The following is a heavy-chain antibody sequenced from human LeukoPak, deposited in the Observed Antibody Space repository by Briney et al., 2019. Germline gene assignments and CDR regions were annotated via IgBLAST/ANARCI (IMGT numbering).Heavy chain of an antibody. Sequence: PGGSLRLSCAASGFTFSIYAMHRVCQAPGRGLAWVVVISYEGSNKYYADSVKGRFTISRDNSKNTLYLQMNSLRADDTAVYYCARVYYYDSSGLDYWGQGTLVTVSS. V-gene: IGHV3-30-3*01. CDR2: ISYEGSNK. J-gene: IGHJ4*02. CDR1: GFTFSIYA. D-gene: IGHD3-22*01. CDR3: ARVYYYDSSGLDY.